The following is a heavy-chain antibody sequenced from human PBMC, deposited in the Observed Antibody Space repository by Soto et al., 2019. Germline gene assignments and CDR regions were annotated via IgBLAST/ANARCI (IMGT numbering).Heavy chain of an antibody. CDR2: IYHSGST. V-gene: IGHV4-38-2*02. CDR1: GYYISTGFN. Sequence: SETLSLTCAVSGYYISTGFNWGWIRQPPGKGLEWIGSIYHSGSTYYNRSLKSRVTISADTPKNEISLKLSSVTAADTALYYCARDWGTGVYHFVAWGHGTMVTVSS. D-gene: IGHD3-16*01. CDR3: ARDWGTGVYHFVA. J-gene: IGHJ4*01.